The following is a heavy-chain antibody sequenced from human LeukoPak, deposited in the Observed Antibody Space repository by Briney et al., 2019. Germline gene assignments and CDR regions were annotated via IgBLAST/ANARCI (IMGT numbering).Heavy chain of an antibody. CDR1: GGSISSSNW. Sequence: ASGTLSLTCAVSGGSISSSNWWSWVRQPPGKGLEWIGEIYHSGSTNYNPSLKSRVTISVDTSKNQFSLKLSSVTAADTAVYYCARRRGLGYCSSTSCLHFDYWGQGTLVTVSS. V-gene: IGHV4-4*02. D-gene: IGHD2-2*01. CDR3: ARRRGLGYCSSTSCLHFDY. J-gene: IGHJ4*02. CDR2: IYHSGST.